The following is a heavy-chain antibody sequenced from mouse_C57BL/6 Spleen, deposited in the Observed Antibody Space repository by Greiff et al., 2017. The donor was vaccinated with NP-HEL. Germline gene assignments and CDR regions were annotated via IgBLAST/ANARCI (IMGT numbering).Heavy chain of an antibody. D-gene: IGHD1-1*01. J-gene: IGHJ4*01. CDR3: AREGITTVDAMDY. CDR1: GYTFTSYW. Sequence: VQLQQPGAELVKPGASVKLSCKASGYTFTSYWMHWVKQRPGQGLEWIGMIHPNSGSTNYNEKFKSKATLTVDKSSSTAYMQLSSLTSEDSAVYYCAREGITTVDAMDYWGQGTSVTVSS. V-gene: IGHV1-64*01. CDR2: IHPNSGST.